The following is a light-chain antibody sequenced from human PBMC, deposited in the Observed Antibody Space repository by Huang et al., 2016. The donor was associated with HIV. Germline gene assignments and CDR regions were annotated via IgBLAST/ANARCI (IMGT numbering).Light chain of an antibody. CDR2: LGS. J-gene: IGKJ3*01. V-gene: IGKV2-28*01. CDR3: MQTLQTPFT. Sequence: DIVMTQSPLSLSVTPGEPASISCRSSQSLLHTFRYNCLHWYVQRPGQSPKLRLSLGSDRASGVPDRFSGSGSGTDVTLRISSVESGDVGVYYCMQTLQTPFTFGPGTKVHIK. CDR1: QSLLHTFRYNC.